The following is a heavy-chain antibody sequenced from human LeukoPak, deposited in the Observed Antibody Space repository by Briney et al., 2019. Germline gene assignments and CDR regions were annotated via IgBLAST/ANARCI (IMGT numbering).Heavy chain of an antibody. J-gene: IGHJ6*02. CDR1: GGSFTGFY. D-gene: IGHD1-26*01. Sequence: SETLSLTCAVRGGSFTGFYWIWIRQPPGKGLEWIGEINHSRRTSYNPSLKSRVTISVDTSKNQFSLKLTSVTAADTGVYYCAKSEWDSVEPYYSFGMDVWGQGTTVTVS. V-gene: IGHV4-34*01. CDR2: INHSRRT. CDR3: AKSEWDSVEPYYSFGMDV.